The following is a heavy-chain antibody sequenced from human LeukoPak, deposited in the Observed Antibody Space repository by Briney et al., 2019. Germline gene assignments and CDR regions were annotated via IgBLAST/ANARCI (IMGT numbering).Heavy chain of an antibody. Sequence: GGSLRLSCKSSGFTFSNFGIHWVRQAPGKGLEWVSSISSSSIYIYYADSVKGRFTISRDNAKKSLCLQMNSLRAEDTAVYYCARVAAADTAMMNFDHWGQGTLVTVSS. CDR3: ARVAAADTAMMNFDH. V-gene: IGHV3-21*04. CDR2: ISSSSIYI. J-gene: IGHJ4*02. D-gene: IGHD5-18*01. CDR1: GFTFSNFG.